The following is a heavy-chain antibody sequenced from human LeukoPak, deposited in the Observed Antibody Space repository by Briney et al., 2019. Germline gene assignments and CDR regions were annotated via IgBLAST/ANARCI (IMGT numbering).Heavy chain of an antibody. CDR1: GGTFSSYA. Sequence: SVKVSCKASGGTFSSYAISWVRQAPGQGLDWVGGIIPIFGTANYAQKFQGRVTITTDESTSTVYMELSSLRSEDTAVYYCAREGCSSTSCYADNWFDPWGQGTLVTVSS. J-gene: IGHJ5*02. CDR2: IIPIFGTA. CDR3: AREGCSSTSCYADNWFDP. D-gene: IGHD2-2*01. V-gene: IGHV1-69*05.